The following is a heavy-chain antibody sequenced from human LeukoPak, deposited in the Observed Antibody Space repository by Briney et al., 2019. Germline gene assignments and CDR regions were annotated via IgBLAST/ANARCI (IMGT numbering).Heavy chain of an antibody. CDR1: GFTFSGYS. CDR3: ARDKSSIGAFDI. Sequence: GGSLRLSCAASGFTFSGYSMNWVRQAPGKGLEWVSSISSSSSYIYYADSVKGRFTISRDNAKNSLYLQMNSLRAEDTAVYYCARDKSSIGAFDIWGQGTMVTVSS. D-gene: IGHD3-3*02. J-gene: IGHJ3*02. CDR2: ISSSSSYI. V-gene: IGHV3-21*01.